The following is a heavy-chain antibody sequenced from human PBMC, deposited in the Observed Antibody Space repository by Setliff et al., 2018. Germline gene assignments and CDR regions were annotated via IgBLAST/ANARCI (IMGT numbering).Heavy chain of an antibody. D-gene: IGHD3-22*01. CDR3: ARGTFDTSGYFPYPIGY. V-gene: IGHV4-31*03. J-gene: IGHJ4*02. Sequence: PSETLSLTCTVSGASINSLSWWSWVRQPPGKGLEWIGYIYYSGSTYYNPSLKSRVTISVDTSKNQFSLNLSSVTAADTAVYYCARGTFDTSGYFPYPIGYWGQGTLVTVSS. CDR1: GASINSLSW. CDR2: IYYSGST.